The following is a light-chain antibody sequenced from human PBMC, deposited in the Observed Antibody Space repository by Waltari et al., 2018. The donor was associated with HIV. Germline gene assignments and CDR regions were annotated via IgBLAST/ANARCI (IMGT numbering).Light chain of an antibody. CDR3: AAWDDSLSGRV. V-gene: IGLV1-47*01. J-gene: IGLJ3*02. CDR2: RNN. CDR1: SSNIGSNY. Sequence: QSVLTQPPSASGTPRQRVTVSCSGSSSNIGSNYVYWYQQLPGTAPKLLISRNNQRPSGVPDRFSGSKSGTSASLAISGLRSEDEADYYCAAWDDSLSGRVFGGGTKLTVL.